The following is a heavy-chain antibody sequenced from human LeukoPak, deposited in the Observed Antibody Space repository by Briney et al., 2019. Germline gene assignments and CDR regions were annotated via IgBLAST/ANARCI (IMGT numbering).Heavy chain of an antibody. CDR3: ARGLRLRYFDWLNYY. Sequence: ASVKVSCKASGYTFTSYDINWVRQATGQGLEWMGWMNPNSGNTGYAQKFQGRVTMTRNTSISTAYMELSSLRSEDTAVYYCARGLRLRYFDWLNYYWGQGTLVTVSS. J-gene: IGHJ4*02. D-gene: IGHD3-9*01. V-gene: IGHV1-8*02. CDR1: GYTFTSYD. CDR2: MNPNSGNT.